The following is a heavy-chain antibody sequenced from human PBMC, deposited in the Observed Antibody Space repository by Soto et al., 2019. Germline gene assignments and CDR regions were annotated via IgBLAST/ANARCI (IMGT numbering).Heavy chain of an antibody. V-gene: IGHV4-59*12. Sequence: SETLSLTCTVSGGSISSYYWSWIRQPPGKGLEWIGYIYYSGSTNYNPSLKSRVTISEDTSKNHLSLKLTSVTAADTAVYYCAQMVRGVIGWFDPWGQGTLVTVSS. D-gene: IGHD3-10*01. J-gene: IGHJ5*02. CDR2: IYYSGST. CDR3: AQMVRGVIGWFDP. CDR1: GGSISSYY.